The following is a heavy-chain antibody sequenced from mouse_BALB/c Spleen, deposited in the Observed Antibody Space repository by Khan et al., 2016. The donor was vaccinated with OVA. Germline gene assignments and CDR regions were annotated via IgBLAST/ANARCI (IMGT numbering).Heavy chain of an antibody. V-gene: IGHV3-8*02. J-gene: IGHJ4*01. CDR3: ARAYGSWAMDY. CDR2: ITYSGNT. D-gene: IGHD1-1*01. Sequence: EVELVESGPSLVKPSQTLSLTCSVTGDSITSGFWHWIRKFPGNKFEYLGYITYSGNTYYNPSLKSRISITRDTSKSQYYLPLNSVTTADTATYDCARAYGSWAMDYWGQGTSVTVSS. CDR1: GDSITSGF.